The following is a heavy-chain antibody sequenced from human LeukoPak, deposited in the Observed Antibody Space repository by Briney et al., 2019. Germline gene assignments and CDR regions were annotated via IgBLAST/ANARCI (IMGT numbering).Heavy chain of an antibody. CDR3: TTEALWFGELFFDF. D-gene: IGHD3-10*01. J-gene: IGHJ4*02. CDR2: IKSKTDGGTT. CDR1: GFTFSNAW. Sequence: GSLRLSCGASGFTFSNAWMSWVRQAPGKGLEWVGRIKSKTDGGTTDYAAPVKGRFTISRDDSKNTLYLQMNSLKTEDTAVYYCTTEALWFGELFFDFWGQGTLVTVSS. V-gene: IGHV3-15*01.